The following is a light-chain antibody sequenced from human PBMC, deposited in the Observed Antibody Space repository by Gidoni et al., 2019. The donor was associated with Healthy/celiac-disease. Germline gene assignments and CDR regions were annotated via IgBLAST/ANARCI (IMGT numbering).Light chain of an antibody. CDR2: NAS. J-gene: IGKJ1*01. Sequence: DIQMTQYPSTLSASVGDRVTITCRASQSISSWLAWYQQQPGKAPKLLIYNASSLESGVPSRFSGSGSGTEFTLTISSLQPDDFATYYCQQYNSYPWTFGQGTKVEIK. CDR1: QSISSW. V-gene: IGKV1-5*03. CDR3: QQYNSYPWT.